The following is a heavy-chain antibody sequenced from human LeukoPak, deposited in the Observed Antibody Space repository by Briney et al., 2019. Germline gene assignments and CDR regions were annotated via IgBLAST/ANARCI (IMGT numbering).Heavy chain of an antibody. CDR2: IWYDGSNK. Sequence: PGGSLRLSCAASGFTFSSYGMHWVRQAPGKGLEWVAVIWYDGSNKYYADSVKGRFTISRDNSKNTLYLQMNSLRAEDTAVYYCAGEEVYCSSTSCYAEGPYGMDVWGQGTTVTVSS. D-gene: IGHD2-2*01. CDR3: AGEEVYCSSTSCYAEGPYGMDV. V-gene: IGHV3-33*01. J-gene: IGHJ6*02. CDR1: GFTFSSYG.